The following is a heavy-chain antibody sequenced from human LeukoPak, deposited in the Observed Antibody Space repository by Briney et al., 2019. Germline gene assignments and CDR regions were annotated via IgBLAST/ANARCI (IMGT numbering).Heavy chain of an antibody. J-gene: IGHJ4*02. D-gene: IGHD6-19*01. CDR1: GSSISSYY. V-gene: IGHV4-34*01. Sequence: PSETLSLTCTVSGSSISSYYWSWIRQPPGKGLEWIGEINHSGSTNYNPSLKSRVTISVDTSKNQFSLKLSSVTAADTAVYYCARGFGRVRPWLVWGQGTLVTVSS. CDR2: INHSGST. CDR3: ARGFGRVRPWLV.